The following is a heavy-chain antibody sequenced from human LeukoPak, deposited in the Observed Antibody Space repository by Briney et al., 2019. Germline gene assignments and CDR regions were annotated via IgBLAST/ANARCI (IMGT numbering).Heavy chain of an antibody. J-gene: IGHJ4*02. V-gene: IGHV3-21*01. CDR2: ISSSSNYI. CDR1: GFRLSSHS. D-gene: IGHD2-2*01. Sequence: GGSLRLSCAASGFRLSSHSMNWVRQAPGKGLEWVSSISSSSNYIFYGDSVEGRFTISRDNAKNTLYLQMNSLRAEDTAVYYCVRTIRSSTKNYYFEYWGQGTLVTVSS. CDR3: VRTIRSSTKNYYFEY.